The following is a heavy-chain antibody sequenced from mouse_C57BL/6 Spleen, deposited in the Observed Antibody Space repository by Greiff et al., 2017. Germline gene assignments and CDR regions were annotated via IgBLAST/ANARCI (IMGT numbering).Heavy chain of an antibody. CDR3: ARDRGAY. V-gene: IGHV5-4*01. CDR1: GFTFSSYA. CDR2: IIDGGSYT. J-gene: IGHJ3*01. Sequence: VQLKESGGGLVKPGGSLKLSCAASGFTFSSYAMSGVRQTPEKRLEWVATIIDGGSYTYYPDNVKGRFTISRDNAKNNLYLQMSHLKSEDTAMYYCARDRGAYWGQGTLVTVSA. D-gene: IGHD3-3*01.